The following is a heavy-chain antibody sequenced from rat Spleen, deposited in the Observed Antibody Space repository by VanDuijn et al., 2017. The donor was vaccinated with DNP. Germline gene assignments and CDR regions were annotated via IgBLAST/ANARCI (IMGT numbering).Heavy chain of an antibody. CDR1: GYFITNNY. J-gene: IGHJ4*01. CDR2: ISYSGST. CDR3: ARLGTEGRPELGVMDA. D-gene: IGHD1-11*01. V-gene: IGHV3-1*01. Sequence: EVQLQESGPGLVKPSQSLSLTCSVTGYFITNNYWAWIRKFPGNKMEWMGYISYSGSTSYNPSLKSRISITRDTSKNQFFLQLNSVTTEDTATYYCARLGTEGRPELGVMDAWGQGASVTVSS.